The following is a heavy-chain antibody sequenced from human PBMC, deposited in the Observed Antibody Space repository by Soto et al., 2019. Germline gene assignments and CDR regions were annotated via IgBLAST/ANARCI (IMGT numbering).Heavy chain of an antibody. CDR3: ARDPTSSGCWAY. Sequence: EVQLVESGGDLVQPGGSLRLSCAASGFTVSSNYMSWVRQAPGKGLEWVSVIYSGGSTYYAYSVKGRFTISRVNSTNTLYLHMTSLRAEDTAVYYCARDPTSSGCWAYWGQGTLFTVSS. D-gene: IGHD6-19*01. CDR1: GFTVSSNY. J-gene: IGHJ4*02. CDR2: IYSGGST. V-gene: IGHV3-66*01.